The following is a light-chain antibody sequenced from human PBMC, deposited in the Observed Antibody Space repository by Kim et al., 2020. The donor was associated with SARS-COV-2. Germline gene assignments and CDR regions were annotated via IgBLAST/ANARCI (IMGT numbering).Light chain of an antibody. CDR2: NKN. CDR1: SVIKYY. CDR3: SSRDNSGDRVGV. Sequence: GQTVRVTWRGDSVIKYYGAWYRQKPGPGPVLLIYNKNNRPSGTPDRFTGSTSENTASLAIAGAEAEDEAEDYCSSRDNSGDRVGVFGGGTQLTVL. V-gene: IGLV3-19*01. J-gene: IGLJ3*02.